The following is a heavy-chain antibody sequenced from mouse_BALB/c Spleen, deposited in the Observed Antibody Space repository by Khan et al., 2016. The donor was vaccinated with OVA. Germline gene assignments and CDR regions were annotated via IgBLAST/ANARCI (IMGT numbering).Heavy chain of an antibody. CDR1: GFTFSDYG. CDR2: ISDLAYSI. Sequence: EVELVESGGGLVQPGGSRKLSCAASGFTFSDYGMAWVRQAPGKGPEWVAFISDLAYSIYYADTVTGRFTISREHVKNTLYLEMSSLRSEDTAMYYGARGGGTAPFAYWGQGTLVTVSA. J-gene: IGHJ3*01. CDR3: ARGGGTAPFAY. D-gene: IGHD1-2*01. V-gene: IGHV5-15*02.